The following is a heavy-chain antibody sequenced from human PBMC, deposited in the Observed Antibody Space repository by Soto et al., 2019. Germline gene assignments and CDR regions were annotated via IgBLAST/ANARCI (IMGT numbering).Heavy chain of an antibody. CDR1: GFTFSSYS. J-gene: IGHJ6*02. CDR2: ISSSSSYI. Sequence: GGSLRLSCAASGFTFSSYSMNWVRQAPGKGLEWVSSISSSSSYIYYADSVKGRFTISRDNAKNSLYLQMNSLRAEDTAVYYCARDXAAAGLYNYYYYYGMDVWGQGTTVTVSS. CDR3: ARDXAAAGLYNYYYYYGMDV. V-gene: IGHV3-21*01. D-gene: IGHD6-13*01.